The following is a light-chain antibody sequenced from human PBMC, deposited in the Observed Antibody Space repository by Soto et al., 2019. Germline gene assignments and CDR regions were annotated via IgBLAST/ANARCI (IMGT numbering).Light chain of an antibody. CDR3: MQALQTPYT. Sequence: DIVMTQSPRSLPVTPGEPACISCRSSRSLLHSNGYNYLDWYLQKPGQSPQLLIYLGSNRSSGVPDRFSGSGSGTDFTLKISRVEAEDVGVYYCMQALQTPYTFGQGTRLEIK. J-gene: IGKJ5*01. CDR1: RSLLHSNGYNY. V-gene: IGKV2-28*01. CDR2: LGS.